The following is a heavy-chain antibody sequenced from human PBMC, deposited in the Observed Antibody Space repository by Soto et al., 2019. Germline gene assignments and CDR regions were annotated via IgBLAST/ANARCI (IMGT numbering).Heavy chain of an antibody. CDR1: GYTFTSYG. D-gene: IGHD2-2*01. J-gene: IGHJ6*02. CDR3: ARSGGLVVVPAAIPRYYYYGMDV. V-gene: IGHV1-18*01. Sequence: QVQLVQSGAEVKKPGASVKVSCKASGYTFTSYGISWVRQAPGQGLEWVGWISAYNGNTNYAQKLQGRVTMTTDTSTSTAYMERRSLSSDDTAVYYCARSGGLVVVPAAIPRYYYYGMDVWGQGTTVTVSS. CDR2: ISAYNGNT.